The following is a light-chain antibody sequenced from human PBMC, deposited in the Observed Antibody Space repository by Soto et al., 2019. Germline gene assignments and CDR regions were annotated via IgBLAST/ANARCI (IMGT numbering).Light chain of an antibody. CDR1: TIYNY. Sequence: QSALTQPASLSGSPGQSITISCTGATIYNYVSWYQHHPGKAPKLLIYGVSDRPSGVSHRISGSKSGDTASLTISGLQAEEEADYDCTSYTVSSTLLVFGGGTKVTVL. CDR2: GVS. V-gene: IGLV2-14*01. J-gene: IGLJ3*02. CDR3: TSYTVSSTLLV.